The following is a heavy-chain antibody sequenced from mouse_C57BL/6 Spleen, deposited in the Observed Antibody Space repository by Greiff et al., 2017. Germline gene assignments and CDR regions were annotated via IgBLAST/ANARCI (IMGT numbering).Heavy chain of an antibody. V-gene: IGHV14-4*01. CDR2: IDPENGDT. D-gene: IGHD2-4*01. CDR1: GFNIKDDY. J-gene: IGHJ2*01. Sequence: EVKLMESGAELVRPGASVQLSCTASGFNIKDDYMHWVKQRPEQGLEWIGWIDPENGDTEYASKFQGKATITADTSSNTAYLQLSSLTSEDTAVYYCTTSDYDENWGQGTTLTVSS. CDR3: TTSDYDEN.